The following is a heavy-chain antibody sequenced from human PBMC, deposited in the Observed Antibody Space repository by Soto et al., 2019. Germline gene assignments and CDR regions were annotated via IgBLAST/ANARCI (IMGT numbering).Heavy chain of an antibody. D-gene: IGHD1-1*01. CDR3: ASGHDAYKVRY. V-gene: IGHV4-31*03. Sequence: QVQLQESGPGLVKPSQTLSLTCTVSGGSISSGGTGSYWTWIRQLPGKGLEWIGYIYYTGNTYYNPSLKSRPTISIDTSENQFSLKLPSVTAADTAVSFWASGHDAYKVRYWGQGTLVTGSS. J-gene: IGHJ4*02. CDR1: GGSISSGGTGSY. CDR2: IYYTGNT.